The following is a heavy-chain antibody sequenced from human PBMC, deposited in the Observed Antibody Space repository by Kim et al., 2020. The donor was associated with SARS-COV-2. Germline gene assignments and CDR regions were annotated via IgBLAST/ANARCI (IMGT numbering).Heavy chain of an antibody. J-gene: IGHJ3*02. V-gene: IGHV3-66*01. CDR3: ARDGAVGGDTIAFDI. D-gene: IGHD5-18*01. Sequence: SVKARFPIPRNNSKNALFLQMNSLKADDTAVYYCARDGAVGGDTIAFDIWGQGTIVTVSS.